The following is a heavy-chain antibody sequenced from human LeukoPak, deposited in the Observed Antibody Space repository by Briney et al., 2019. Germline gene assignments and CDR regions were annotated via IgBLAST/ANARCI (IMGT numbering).Heavy chain of an antibody. CDR3: ARGYSGYDSFDY. D-gene: IGHD5-12*01. Sequence: PGGSLRLSCAASGFIFSVYYMSWIRQAPGKGLEWVSYISSSRSYTNYADSVKGRFTISRDNAKNSLFLQMNSLRAEDTAVYYCARGYSGYDSFDYWGQGTLVTVSS. CDR2: ISSSRSYT. CDR1: GFIFSVYY. J-gene: IGHJ4*02. V-gene: IGHV3-11*05.